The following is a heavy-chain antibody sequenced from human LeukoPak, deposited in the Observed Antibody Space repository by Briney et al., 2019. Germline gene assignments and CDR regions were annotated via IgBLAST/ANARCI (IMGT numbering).Heavy chain of an antibody. CDR2: IYYSGST. J-gene: IGHJ5*02. CDR3: ARSYVVWSGYYSATLQINWFDP. D-gene: IGHD3-3*01. V-gene: IGHV4-39*07. Sequence: SETLSLTCTVSGGSISSSSYYWGWIRQPPGKGLEWIGSIYYSGSTYYNPSLKSRVTISVDTSKNQFSLKLSSVTAADTAVYYCARSYVVWSGYYSATLQINWFDPWGQGTLVTVSS. CDR1: GGSISSSSYY.